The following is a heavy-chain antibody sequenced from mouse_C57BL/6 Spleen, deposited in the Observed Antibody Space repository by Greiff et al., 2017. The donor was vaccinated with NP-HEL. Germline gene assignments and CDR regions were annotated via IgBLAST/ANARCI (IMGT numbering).Heavy chain of an antibody. CDR3: TITTLVATGYFDV. Sequence: EVKLEESGGGLVQPGGSMKLSCVASGFTFSNYWMNWVRQSPEKGLEWVAQIRLKSDNYATHYAESVKGRFTISRDDSKSSVYLQLNNLRTEDTGIYYCTITTLVATGYFDVWGTGTTVTVSS. CDR1: GFTFSNYW. D-gene: IGHD1-1*01. CDR2: IRLKSDNYAT. V-gene: IGHV6-3*01. J-gene: IGHJ1*03.